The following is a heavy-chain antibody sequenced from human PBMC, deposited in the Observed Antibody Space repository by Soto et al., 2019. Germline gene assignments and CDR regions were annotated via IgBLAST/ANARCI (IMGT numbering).Heavy chain of an antibody. CDR1: GGSISSPNFY. J-gene: IGHJ4*02. Sequence: SETLSLTCTVSGGSISSPNFYWSWIRQHPGKGLEWTGHIYYNGTTYYNPTLKSRVSISVDTSKNQFSLKLSSVTAADTAVYYCAADRTYCGGDCYVDWGQGTLVTVS. CDR3: AADRTYCGGDCYVD. V-gene: IGHV4-31*03. CDR2: IYYNGTT. D-gene: IGHD2-21*02.